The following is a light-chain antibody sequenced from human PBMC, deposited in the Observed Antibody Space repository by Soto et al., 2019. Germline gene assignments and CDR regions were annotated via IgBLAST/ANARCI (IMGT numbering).Light chain of an antibody. CDR1: QSLTSN. V-gene: IGKV3-15*01. Sequence: EIVMTQSPATLSVSPGERATLSCRASQSLTSNLAWYQHKPGQSPRLLIYGGSARATGIPARFSGSGFGTEFTLTISSLQPDDFATYYCQQYNSYLLTFGPGTKVDIK. CDR3: QQYNSYLLT. CDR2: GGS. J-gene: IGKJ3*01.